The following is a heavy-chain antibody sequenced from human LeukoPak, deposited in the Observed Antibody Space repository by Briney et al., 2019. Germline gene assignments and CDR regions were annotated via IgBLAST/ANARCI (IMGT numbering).Heavy chain of an antibody. CDR3: ARDIQTGSAAAGTVGY. D-gene: IGHD6-13*01. J-gene: IGHJ4*02. Sequence: GGSLRLSCAASGFTVSSNYMSWVRQAPGKGLEWVSVIYGGGSTYYADSVKGRFTISRDNSKNTLYLQMSSLRAEDTAVYYCARDIQTGSAAAGTVGYWGQGTLVTVSS. CDR1: GFTVSSNY. CDR2: IYGGGST. V-gene: IGHV3-53*01.